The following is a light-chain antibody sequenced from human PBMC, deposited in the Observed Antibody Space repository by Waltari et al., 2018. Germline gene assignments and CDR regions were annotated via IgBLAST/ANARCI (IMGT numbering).Light chain of an antibody. CDR2: EDS. CDR1: SSDVGSYNF. V-gene: IGLV2-23*01. J-gene: IGLJ2*01. Sequence: QSALTQPASVSGSPGQSITISCTGTSSDVGSYNFVSWYQEHPGKAPKLMIYEDSKRPSGVSNRFSGSKSGNTASLTISGLQAEDEADYYCCSYAGSFTLIFGGGTKLTVL. CDR3: CSYAGSFTLI.